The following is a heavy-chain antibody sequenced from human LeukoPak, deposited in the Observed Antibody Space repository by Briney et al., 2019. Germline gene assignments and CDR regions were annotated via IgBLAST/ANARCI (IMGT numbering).Heavy chain of an antibody. Sequence: GGSLRLSCAASGFTVNNYYMTWVRQAPGKGLEWVSVIYRSGNTYCADSVKGRFTISRDTSKNTLYLQMNTLRGEDTAVYYCAREAYGYYFDYWGQGTLVTVSS. D-gene: IGHD3-10*01. V-gene: IGHV3-53*01. J-gene: IGHJ4*02. CDR3: AREAYGYYFDY. CDR2: IYRSGNT. CDR1: GFTVNNYY.